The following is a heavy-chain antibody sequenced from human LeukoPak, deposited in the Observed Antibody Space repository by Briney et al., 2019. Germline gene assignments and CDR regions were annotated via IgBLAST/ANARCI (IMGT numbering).Heavy chain of an antibody. CDR2: IYYSEST. V-gene: IGHV4-59*11. D-gene: IGHD6-13*01. J-gene: IGHJ6*03. Sequence: PSETLSLTCTVSGGSISSHYWSWIRQPPGKGLEWIGYIYYSESTNYNPSLKSRVTISVDTSKNQFSLKLSSVTAADTAVYYCAREIRRIAAARYSYYMDVWGKGTTVTVSS. CDR1: GGSISSHY. CDR3: AREIRRIAAARYSYYMDV.